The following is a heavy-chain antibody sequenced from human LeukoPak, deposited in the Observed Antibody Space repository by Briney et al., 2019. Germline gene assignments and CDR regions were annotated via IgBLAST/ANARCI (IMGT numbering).Heavy chain of an antibody. J-gene: IGHJ4*02. CDR2: ISSSSSTI. Sequence: GGSLRLSCAASGFTFSSYSMNWVRQAPGKGLEWVSYISSSSSTIYYADSVKGRFTISRDNAKNSLYLQMNSLGAEDTAVYYCARAPEGGYYDSSGYPWDYWGQGTLVTVSS. D-gene: IGHD3-22*01. V-gene: IGHV3-48*04. CDR3: ARAPEGGYYDSSGYPWDY. CDR1: GFTFSSYS.